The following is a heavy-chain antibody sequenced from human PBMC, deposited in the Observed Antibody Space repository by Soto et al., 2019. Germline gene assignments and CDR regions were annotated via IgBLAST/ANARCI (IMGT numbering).Heavy chain of an antibody. D-gene: IGHD3-22*01. V-gene: IGHV3-30*18. Sequence: GGSLRLSCAASGFTFSSYGMHWVRQAPGKGLEWVAVISYDGSNKYYADSVKGRFTISRDNSKNTLYLQMNSLRAEDTAVYYCAKVFHDSSGYNYFDYWGQGTLVTVSS. CDR1: GFTFSSYG. CDR2: ISYDGSNK. J-gene: IGHJ4*02. CDR3: AKVFHDSSGYNYFDY.